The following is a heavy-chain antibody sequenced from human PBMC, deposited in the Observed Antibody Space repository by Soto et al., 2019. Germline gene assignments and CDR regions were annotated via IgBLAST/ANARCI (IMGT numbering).Heavy chain of an antibody. CDR2: VSGGGAST. CDR1: GFSFAGYA. Sequence: GGSLRLSCAATGFSFAGYALTWVRQAPGKGLEWLSAVSGGGASTYYADSVRGRFSISRDVSGNMIYLQLNRLTAGDTATYYCAKTQTFNGYYGGFDVWGQGTRVTVSS. CDR3: AKTQTFNGYYGGFDV. V-gene: IGHV3-23*01. D-gene: IGHD3-3*01. J-gene: IGHJ4*02.